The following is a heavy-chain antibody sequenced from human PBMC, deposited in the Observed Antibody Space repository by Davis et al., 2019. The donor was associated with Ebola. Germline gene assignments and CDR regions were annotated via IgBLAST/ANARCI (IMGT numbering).Heavy chain of an antibody. CDR1: GFTFSSYA. CDR2: ISSNGGST. CDR3: ARRADV. J-gene: IGHJ6*02. V-gene: IGHV3-64*04. Sequence: GEPLKISCAASGFTFSSYAMHWVRQAPGKGLEYVSAISSNGGSTYYADSVKGRFTISRDNAKNSLYLQMNSLRAEDTAVYYCARRADVWGQGTTVTVSS.